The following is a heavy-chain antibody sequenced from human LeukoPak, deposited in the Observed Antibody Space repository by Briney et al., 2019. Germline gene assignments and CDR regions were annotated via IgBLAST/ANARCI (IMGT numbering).Heavy chain of an antibody. V-gene: IGHV1-2*02. CDR2: INPNSGGT. J-gene: IGHJ4*02. D-gene: IGHD6-13*01. Sequence: SVKVSCKASGYTFTGYYMHWVRQAPGQGLEWMGWINPNSGGTNYAQKFQGRVTMTRDTSISTAYMELSRLRSDDTAVYYCARDGWGSSSSWPVDYWGQGTLVTVSS. CDR3: ARDGWGSSSSWPVDY. CDR1: GYTFTGYY.